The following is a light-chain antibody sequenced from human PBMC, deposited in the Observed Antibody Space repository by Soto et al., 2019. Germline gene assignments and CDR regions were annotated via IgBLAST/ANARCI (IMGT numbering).Light chain of an antibody. Sequence: EIVMTQSPVTLSVSPGERATLSCRASQSVTSNLAWYQQKPGQAPRLLIYDASTRAIGIPARFSGSGSGTEFTLTISSLQSEDFAVYYCQQSHSSPLSFGGGTKVDIK. V-gene: IGKV3-15*01. J-gene: IGKJ4*01. CDR1: QSVTSN. CDR3: QQSHSSPLS. CDR2: DAS.